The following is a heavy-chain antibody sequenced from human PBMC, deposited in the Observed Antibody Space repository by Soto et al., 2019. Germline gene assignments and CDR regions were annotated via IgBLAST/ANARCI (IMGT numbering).Heavy chain of an antibody. CDR1: GFTFSSYG. J-gene: IGHJ6*02. V-gene: IGHV3-30*18. Sequence: PGGSLRLSCAASGFTFSSYGMHWVRQAPGKGLEWVAVISYDGSNKYYADSVKGRFTISRDNSKNTLYLQMNSLRAEDTAVYHCAKDLQHTSYYDFWSGAPTGYYYYGMDVWGQGTTVTVSS. CDR3: AKDLQHTSYYDFWSGAPTGYYYYGMDV. CDR2: ISYDGSNK. D-gene: IGHD3-3*01.